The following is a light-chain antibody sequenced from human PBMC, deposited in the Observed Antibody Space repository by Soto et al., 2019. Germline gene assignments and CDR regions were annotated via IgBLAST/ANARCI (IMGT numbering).Light chain of an antibody. V-gene: IGLV2-14*01. CDR1: ITDIGAYNY. CDR2: GVS. CDR3: SSYTSSITPYV. Sequence: QSVLTQPASVSGSPGQSITISCTGTITDIGAYNYVSWYQQHPGKAPKLLIYGVSSRPSGVSNRFSGSKSGNAAYLTISGLQADDEAEYYCSSYTSSITPYVXGTGTRSPS. J-gene: IGLJ1*01.